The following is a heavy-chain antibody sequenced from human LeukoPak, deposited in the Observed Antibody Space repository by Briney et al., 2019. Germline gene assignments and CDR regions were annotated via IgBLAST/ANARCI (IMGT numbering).Heavy chain of an antibody. CDR3: ARESSGRYPPSYFDY. D-gene: IGHD1-26*01. Sequence: GSVKVSCKASGYTLTSYGISWVRQAPGQGLEWMGWISADNGNTNYAQKLQGRVTVTTDTSTSTAYMELRSLRSDDAAVYYCARESSGRYPPSYFDYWGQGTLVTVSS. CDR2: ISADNGNT. CDR1: GYTLTSYG. V-gene: IGHV1-18*01. J-gene: IGHJ4*02.